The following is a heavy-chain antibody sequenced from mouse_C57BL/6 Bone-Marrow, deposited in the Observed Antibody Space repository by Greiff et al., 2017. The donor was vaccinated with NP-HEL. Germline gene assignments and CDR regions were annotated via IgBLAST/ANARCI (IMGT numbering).Heavy chain of an antibody. CDR1: GFNIKDDY. Sequence: EVQLQQSGAELVRPGASVKLSCTASGFNIKDDYMHWVKQRPEQGLEWIGWIDPENGDTEYASKVQGKATITADTSSNTASLQRSSLTSEDPAVYYWTTDSWFAYWGQGTLVTVSA. CDR2: IDPENGDT. CDR3: TTDSWFAY. V-gene: IGHV14-4*01. J-gene: IGHJ3*01.